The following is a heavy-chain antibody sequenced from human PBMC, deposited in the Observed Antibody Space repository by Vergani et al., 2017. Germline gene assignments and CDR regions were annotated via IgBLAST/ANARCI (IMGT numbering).Heavy chain of an antibody. CDR1: GFTFSSYA. V-gene: IGHV3-30*02. CDR3: ARGGISLRFMDV. D-gene: IGHD5-12*01. Sequence: QVQLVESGGGVVQPGGSLRLSCAASGFTFSSYAMHWVRQAPGKGLEWVAFIRYDGSNKNYADSVKGRFTISRDNSKKTLYLQMNSLRAEDTAVYYCARGGISLRFMDVWGKGTTVTVSS. J-gene: IGHJ6*04. CDR2: IRYDGSNK.